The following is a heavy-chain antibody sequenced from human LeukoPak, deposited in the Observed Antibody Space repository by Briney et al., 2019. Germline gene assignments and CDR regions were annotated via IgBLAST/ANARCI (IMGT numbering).Heavy chain of an antibody. CDR3: AKVGYDSSGYYYLDY. Sequence: GRSLRLSCAASGFTFSSYGMHWVCQAPGKGLEWVAVISYDGSNKYYADSVKGRFTISRDNSKNTLYLQMNSLRAEDTAVYYCAKVGYDSSGYYYLDYWGQGTLVTVSS. V-gene: IGHV3-30*18. CDR1: GFTFSSYG. CDR2: ISYDGSNK. J-gene: IGHJ4*02. D-gene: IGHD3-22*01.